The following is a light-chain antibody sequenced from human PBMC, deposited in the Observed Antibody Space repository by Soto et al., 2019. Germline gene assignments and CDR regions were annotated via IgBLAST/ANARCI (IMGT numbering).Light chain of an antibody. CDR2: GAS. J-gene: IGKJ1*01. Sequence: EIVLTQSPGTLSLSPGERATLSCRASQSVSNNYLAWYQQKPGQAPRLLIYGASNRATGIPDRFSGSGSGTDFTLTISRLEPEDFAVYFCQQFGTSPLWTFGQGTKGDIK. CDR1: QSVSNNY. V-gene: IGKV3-20*01. CDR3: QQFGTSPLWT.